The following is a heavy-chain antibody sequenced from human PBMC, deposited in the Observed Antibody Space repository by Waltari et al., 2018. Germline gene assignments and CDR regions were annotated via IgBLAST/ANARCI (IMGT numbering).Heavy chain of an antibody. CDR2: IYHEGTT. CDR3: TMQTLGYCTSAACRRLEA. D-gene: IGHD2-8*02. CDR1: GYAINSGFY. J-gene: IGHJ5*02. Sequence: QVQLQESGPRLVKPSETLSLTCDVSGYAINSGFYWGWFRQAPEKGLEWIATIYHEGTTFYHPSLKSRVTTSMKTSKNQISLKLKAVTAADTAVYYCTMQTLGYCTSAACRRLEAWGQGTLVTVSS. V-gene: IGHV4-38-2*01.